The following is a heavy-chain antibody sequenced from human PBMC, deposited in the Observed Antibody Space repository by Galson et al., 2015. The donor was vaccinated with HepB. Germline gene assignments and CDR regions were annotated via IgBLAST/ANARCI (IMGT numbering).Heavy chain of an antibody. CDR1: GYSFSTYG. CDR3: ASGVLGATALYFDY. CDR2: ISIYNGNT. V-gene: IGHV1-18*01. D-gene: IGHD1-26*01. Sequence: SCKASGYSFSTYGISWLRQAPGQGPEWMGWISIYNGNTHYAQNFQDRVTMTADTSTSTAYMELRSLRSDDTALYYCASGVLGATALYFDYRGQGTLVTVSS. J-gene: IGHJ4*02.